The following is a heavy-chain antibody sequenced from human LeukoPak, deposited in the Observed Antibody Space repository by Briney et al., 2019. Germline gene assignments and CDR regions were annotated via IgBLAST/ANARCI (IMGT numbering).Heavy chain of an antibody. CDR2: IYYSGST. CDR3: ARGAEYYAIWRGYAGYSDY. Sequence: PTETLSLTCAVYGGSFSGYYWSWIRQPPGKGLEWIGSIYYSGSTYYNPSLRSRVTISLDRSKKKFSLKLTSVTAADTAVYFCARGAEYYAIWRGYAGYSDYWGQGISVTVSS. V-gene: IGHV4-34*01. J-gene: IGHJ4*02. D-gene: IGHD3-3*01. CDR1: GGSFSGYY.